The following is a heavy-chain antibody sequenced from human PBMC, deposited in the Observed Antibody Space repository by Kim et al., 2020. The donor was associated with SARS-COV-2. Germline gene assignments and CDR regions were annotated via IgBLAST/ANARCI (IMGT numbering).Heavy chain of an antibody. V-gene: IGHV3-7*01. CDR1: TFTFSNYW. Sequence: GGSLRLSCAASTFTFSNYWMSWVRQAAGKGLEWVANIKGDGSEKYYGDAVKGRFTISRDNAKNTLHLQMDSLRAEDTAVYYCARDIMVVIPTNLTFYYYMALWGKGTTVTVSS. CDR3: ARDIMVVIPTNLTFYYYMAL. D-gene: IGHD2-21*01. J-gene: IGHJ6*03. CDR2: IKGDGSEK.